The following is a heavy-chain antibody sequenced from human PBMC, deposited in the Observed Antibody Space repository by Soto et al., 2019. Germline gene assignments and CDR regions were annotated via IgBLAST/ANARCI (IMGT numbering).Heavy chain of an antibody. Sequence: EAQLVESGGGLVQRGGSLRLSCAASGFTFSNYHMNWVRHAPGKGLEWVSYISSSGSTIYYADSVKGRFTISRDIAKNYVYLHMDSRRDEDTAVYYCARDHHDRLGTYYSGMDVRGQGTTVTLSS. CDR3: ARDHHDRLGTYYSGMDV. CDR2: ISSSGSTI. V-gene: IGHV3-48*02. CDR1: GFTFSNYH. J-gene: IGHJ6*02. D-gene: IGHD1-26*01.